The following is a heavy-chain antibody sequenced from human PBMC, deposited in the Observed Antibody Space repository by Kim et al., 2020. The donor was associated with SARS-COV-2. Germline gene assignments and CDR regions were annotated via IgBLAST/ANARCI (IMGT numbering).Heavy chain of an antibody. V-gene: IGHV4-59*09. D-gene: IGHD6-13*01. CDR3: ARGGYTASWYAGIFDY. J-gene: IGHJ4*02. Sequence: PSFKSRVTISVDTSMKQFSRKLSSVTAADTAVYYCARGGYTASWYAGIFDYWGQGTPVTVSS.